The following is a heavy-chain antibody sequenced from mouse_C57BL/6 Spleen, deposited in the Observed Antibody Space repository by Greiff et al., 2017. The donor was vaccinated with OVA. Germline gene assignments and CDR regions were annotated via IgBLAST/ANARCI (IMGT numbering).Heavy chain of an antibody. D-gene: IGHD1-1*01. CDR3: ARSDYYGSSSDY. Sequence: QVQLQQPGAELVKPGASVKMSCKASGYTFTSYWITWVKQRPGQGLEWIGDIYPGSGSTNYNEKFKSKATLTVDTSSSTAYMQLSSLTSEDSAVYCCARSDYYGSSSDYWGQGTTLTVSS. CDR2: IYPGSGST. J-gene: IGHJ2*01. CDR1: GYTFTSYW. V-gene: IGHV1-55*01.